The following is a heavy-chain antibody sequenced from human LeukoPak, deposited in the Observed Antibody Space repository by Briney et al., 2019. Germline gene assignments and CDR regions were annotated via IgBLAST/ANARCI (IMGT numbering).Heavy chain of an antibody. CDR3: ARSGPYCSGGSCYAYAMDV. J-gene: IGHJ6*02. CDR1: GGSISKSPYY. V-gene: IGHV4-39*02. Sequence: SETLSLTCSVSGGSISKSPYYWAWIRQTPGKGLEWIANIYYSGNTYYNLSLKSRVTISVDTSKNHFSLKLYSVTAADTAVYYCARSGPYCSGGSCYAYAMDVWGQGTTATVSS. D-gene: IGHD2-15*01. CDR2: IYYSGNT.